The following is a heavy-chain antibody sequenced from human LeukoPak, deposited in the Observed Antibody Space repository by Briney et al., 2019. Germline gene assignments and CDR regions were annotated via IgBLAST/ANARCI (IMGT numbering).Heavy chain of an antibody. J-gene: IGHJ4*02. V-gene: IGHV4-31*03. Sequence: SETLSLTCTVCGCSISSGGYYWSWIPQHPGKGLEWIGYIYYSGSTYYNPSLKSRVTISVDTSKNQFSLKLSSVTAADTAVYYCARDYDGKQDWGQGTLVTVSS. CDR1: GCSISSGGYY. CDR3: ARDYDGKQD. D-gene: IGHD3-22*01. CDR2: IYYSGST.